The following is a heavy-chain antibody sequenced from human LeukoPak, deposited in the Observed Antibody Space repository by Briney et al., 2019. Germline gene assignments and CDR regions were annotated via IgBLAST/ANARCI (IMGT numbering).Heavy chain of an antibody. Sequence: GGSLRLSCAASGFTFSSYAMSWVRQAPGKGLEWVSAISGSGGSTYYADSVKGRFTISRDNSKNTLYLQMNSLRAEDTAVYYCAKISPLVRGVITRNLYYFDYWGQGTLVTVSS. CDR2: ISGSGGST. CDR3: AKISPLVRGVITRNLYYFDY. J-gene: IGHJ4*02. CDR1: GFTFSSYA. V-gene: IGHV3-23*01. D-gene: IGHD3-10*01.